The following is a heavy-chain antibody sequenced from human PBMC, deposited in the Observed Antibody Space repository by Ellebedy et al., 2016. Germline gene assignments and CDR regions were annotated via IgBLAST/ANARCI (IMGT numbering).Heavy chain of an antibody. CDR1: GFTFSSYW. V-gene: IGHV3-74*01. D-gene: IGHD4-17*01. CDR2: INSDGSST. CDR3: AKDHGDALDI. J-gene: IGHJ3*02. Sequence: GESLKISXAASGFTFSSYWMHWVRQAPGKGLVWVSRINSDGSSTSYADSVKGRFTISRDNSKNTLYLQMNSLRAEDTAVYYCAKDHGDALDIWGQGTMVTVSS.